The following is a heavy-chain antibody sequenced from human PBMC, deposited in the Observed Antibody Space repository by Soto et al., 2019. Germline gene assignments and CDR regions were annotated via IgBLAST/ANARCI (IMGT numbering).Heavy chain of an antibody. D-gene: IGHD1-26*01. J-gene: IGHJ4*02. CDR2: ISAYNGNT. CDR1: GYXFTSYG. CDR3: AREYSGSPESFVY. V-gene: IGHV1-18*01. Sequence: VXVXCKASGYXFTSYGISWVRQAPGQGLEWMGWISAYNGNTNYAQKLQGRVTMTTDTSTSTAYMELRSLRSDDTAVYYCAREYSGSPESFVYWGQGTLVTVSS.